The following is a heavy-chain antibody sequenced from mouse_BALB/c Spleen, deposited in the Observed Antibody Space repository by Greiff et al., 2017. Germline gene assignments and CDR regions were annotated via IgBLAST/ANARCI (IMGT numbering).Heavy chain of an antibody. J-gene: IGHJ3*01. CDR2: IDPANGNT. CDR1: GFNIKDTY. CDR3: ASVGAITAAWFAY. V-gene: IGHV14-3*02. Sequence: EVQLQQSGAELVKPGASVKLSCTASGFNIKDTYMHWVKQRPEQGLEWIGRIDPANGNTKYDPKFQGKATITADTSSNTAYLQLSSLTSEDTAVYYCASVGAITAAWFAYWGQGTLVTVSA. D-gene: IGHD1-2*01.